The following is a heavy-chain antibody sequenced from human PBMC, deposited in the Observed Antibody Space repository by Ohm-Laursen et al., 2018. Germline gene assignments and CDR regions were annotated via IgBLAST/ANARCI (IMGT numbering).Heavy chain of an antibody. V-gene: IGHV3-9*01. CDR2: ISWSSNNI. CDR1: GFTFDEYA. Sequence: SLRLSCTASGFTFDEYAMHWVRQAPGKGLEWVSGISWSSNNIAYADSVKGRFTISRDNAKNSLYLQMNSLRIEDTALYYCAKGIPYYFDSWGQGTLVTVSS. CDR3: AKGIPYYFDS. D-gene: IGHD2-2*02. J-gene: IGHJ4*02.